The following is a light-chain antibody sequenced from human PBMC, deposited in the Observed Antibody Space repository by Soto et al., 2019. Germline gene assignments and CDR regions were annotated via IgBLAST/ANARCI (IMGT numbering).Light chain of an antibody. CDR2: DVS. J-gene: IGLJ2*01. CDR3: SSYTSSSTLYVV. CDR1: SSDVGGYNY. Sequence: QSALTQPASVSGSPGQSITISCTGTSSDVGGYNYVSWYQQHPGKAPKLMIYDVSNRPSGFSIRFSGSKSSTTASLTISGLEAEDEADYYCSSYTSSSTLYVVFGGGTKLTVL. V-gene: IGLV2-14*01.